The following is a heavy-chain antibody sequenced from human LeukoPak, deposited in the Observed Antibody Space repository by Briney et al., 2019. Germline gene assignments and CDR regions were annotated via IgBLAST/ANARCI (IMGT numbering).Heavy chain of an antibody. CDR1: GVALTNNY. CDR2: IFYSGTT. Sequence: SETLSLTCTVSGVALTNNYWSWIRQPPGNAPEWIGYIFYSGTTILNPSLQSRVTMSVDTSKDQFSLNMTSVTAADMAVYYCARRFCSNAGCYDSDALDVWGQGTMVTVSS. V-gene: IGHV4-59*01. CDR3: ARRFCSNAGCYDSDALDV. D-gene: IGHD2-2*01. J-gene: IGHJ3*01.